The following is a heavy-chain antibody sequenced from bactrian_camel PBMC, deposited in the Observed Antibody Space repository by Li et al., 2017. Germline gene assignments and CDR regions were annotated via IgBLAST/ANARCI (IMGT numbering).Heavy chain of an antibody. CDR1: TDTYNGNC. CDR2: VYGDGSA. J-gene: IGHJ4*01. Sequence: HVQLVESGGGSVQAGESLRISCTASTDTYNGNCMGWLRQGPGQAREGVAAVYGDGSAFYADSVKGRFTISRDNAKNILYLQMDDLKPDDTAMYYCAAQPFRSRGYCGVGTSFTRWYNYLGQGTQVTVS. CDR3: AAQPFRSRGYCGVGTSFTRWYNY. D-gene: IGHD1*01. V-gene: IGHV3S9*01.